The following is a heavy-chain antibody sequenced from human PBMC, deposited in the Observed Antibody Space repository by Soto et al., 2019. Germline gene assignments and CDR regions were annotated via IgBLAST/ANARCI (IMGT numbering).Heavy chain of an antibody. CDR2: VYYSGTT. D-gene: IGHD3-9*01. Sequence: QVQLPESGPGLLKPSETLSLTCSVSGGSVSNKTYYWSWIRQPPGKRLEWIGYVYYSGTTNYNPSLKRRVTRSVDMSKNQFALRLTSVTAADTALYYCARTTAVPNTLRSRYFFDFWGQGTLVTVSS. CDR1: GGSVSNKTYY. J-gene: IGHJ4*02. CDR3: ARTTAVPNTLRSRYFFDF. V-gene: IGHV4-61*01.